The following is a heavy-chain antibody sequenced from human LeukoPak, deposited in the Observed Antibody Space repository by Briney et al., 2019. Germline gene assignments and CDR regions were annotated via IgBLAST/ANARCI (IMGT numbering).Heavy chain of an antibody. CDR1: AGSISSYY. Sequence: SETLSLTCTDSAGSISSYYWSWIRQPPGKGLEWIGYIYYSGSTNYNPSLKSRITISLDTSKNQFSLKLNSVTAADTAVYYCARHPLRGGFDYWGQGTLVTVSS. J-gene: IGHJ4*02. CDR3: ARHPLRGGFDY. V-gene: IGHV4-59*08. CDR2: IYYSGST.